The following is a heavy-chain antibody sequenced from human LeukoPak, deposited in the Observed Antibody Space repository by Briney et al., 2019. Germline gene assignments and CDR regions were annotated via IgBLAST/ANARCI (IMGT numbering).Heavy chain of an antibody. Sequence: SETLSLTCSVSGDSITGYSWSWIRQTPGKGLEWIGYIYYNGDTHYNPSLNSRLSMSVDTPNKQFSLNLRSVTAADTAVYYCVRGPYGASISNWFDHWGQGTLVTVSS. CDR2: IYYNGDT. J-gene: IGHJ5*02. V-gene: IGHV4-59*01. CDR3: VRGPYGASISNWFDH. D-gene: IGHD4/OR15-4a*01. CDR1: GDSITGYS.